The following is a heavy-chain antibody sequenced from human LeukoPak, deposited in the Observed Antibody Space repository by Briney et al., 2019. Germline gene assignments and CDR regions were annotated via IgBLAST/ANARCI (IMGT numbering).Heavy chain of an antibody. V-gene: IGHV4-34*01. J-gene: IGHJ4*02. Sequence: SETLSLTCAVYGGSFSGYYWSWVRQPPGKGLECIGEIYHLGATNYNPSLKSRVTISVDKSKNQFSLKLNSVTAADTAVYYCARAFLVGYSPEDFFDYWGQGALVTVPS. D-gene: IGHD2-15*01. CDR2: IYHLGAT. CDR3: ARAFLVGYSPEDFFDY. CDR1: GGSFSGYY.